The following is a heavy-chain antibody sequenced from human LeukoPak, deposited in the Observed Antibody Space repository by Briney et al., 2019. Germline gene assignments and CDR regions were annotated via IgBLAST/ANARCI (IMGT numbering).Heavy chain of an antibody. V-gene: IGHV1-8*01. CDR3: AREFGSYSGSYTPPSMDV. Sequence: ASVTVSCKASGYTFTSYDINWVRQATGQGLEWMGWMNLNSGNTGYAQKVQGRVTMTRDTSISTAYMELSRLRSDDTAVYYCAREFGSYSGSYTPPSMDVWGKGTTVTVSS. CDR1: GYTFTSYD. J-gene: IGHJ6*03. CDR2: MNLNSGNT. D-gene: IGHD1-26*01.